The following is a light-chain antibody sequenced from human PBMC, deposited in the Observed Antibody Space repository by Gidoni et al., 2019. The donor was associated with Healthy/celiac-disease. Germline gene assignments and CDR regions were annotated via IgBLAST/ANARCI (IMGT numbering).Light chain of an antibody. Sequence: DIQMTQSPSSLSAFVGDRVTITCRASQSISRNLNWYQQKPGKAPTLLISAASTLQSEVPSRFSGSGSGTDFTLNINSLQPEDFATDYCQQSHSSLQTFXQXTKVEVK. CDR2: AAS. J-gene: IGKJ1*01. CDR3: QQSHSSLQT. CDR1: QSISRN. V-gene: IGKV1-39*01.